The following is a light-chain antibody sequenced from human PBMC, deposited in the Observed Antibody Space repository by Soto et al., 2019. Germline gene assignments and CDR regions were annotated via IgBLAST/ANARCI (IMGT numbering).Light chain of an antibody. CDR2: GVT. Sequence: QSALTQPPSASGSPGQSVTISCTGTSSDVGGYNFVSWYQQHPGKAPKLMIYGVTKRPSGVPDRFSGSKSGNTASLTVSGLQAEDEADYYCSSYAGSSNLVFGGGTKLTVL. CDR1: SSDVGGYNF. J-gene: IGLJ2*01. CDR3: SSYAGSSNLV. V-gene: IGLV2-8*01.